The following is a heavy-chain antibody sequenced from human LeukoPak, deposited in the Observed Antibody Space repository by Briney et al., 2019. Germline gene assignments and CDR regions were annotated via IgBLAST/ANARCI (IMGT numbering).Heavy chain of an antibody. V-gene: IGHV4-59*12. J-gene: IGHJ4*02. CDR3: ARAPPQWLVTYYFDY. CDR1: GGSISTYY. Sequence: SETLSLTCTVSGGSISTYYWSWIRQPPGKGLEWIGYISYSGSTNYNPSLKSRVTISVDTSKNQFSLKLSSVTAADTAVYYCARAPPQWLVTYYFDYWGQGTLVTVSS. CDR2: ISYSGST. D-gene: IGHD6-19*01.